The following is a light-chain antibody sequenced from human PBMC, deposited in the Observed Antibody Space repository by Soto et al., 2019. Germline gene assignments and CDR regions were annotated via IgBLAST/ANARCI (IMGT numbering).Light chain of an antibody. CDR1: SSNIGNNA. V-gene: IGLV1-36*01. CDR2: YDD. CDR3: AAWDDSLNHMI. J-gene: IGLJ2*01. Sequence: QSVLTQPPSVSEAPRQRVTISCSGSSSNIGNNAVNWYQQLPGKAPKLLIYYDDLVSSGVSDRFSGSKSCTSASLAISGLQSEDEADHYCAAWDDSLNHMIFGGGTQLTVL.